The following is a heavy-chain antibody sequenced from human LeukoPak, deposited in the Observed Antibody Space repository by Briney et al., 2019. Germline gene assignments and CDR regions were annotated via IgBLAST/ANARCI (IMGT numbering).Heavy chain of an antibody. Sequence: PGGSLRLSCAASGFTFSSYWMSWVRQAPGKGLEWVANIKQDGSEKYYVDSVKGRFTTSRDNAKNSLYLQMNSLRAEDTAVYYCARPFEGRYCGSTSCPGGFDYWGQGTLVTVSS. V-gene: IGHV3-7*01. J-gene: IGHJ4*02. CDR2: IKQDGSEK. CDR3: ARPFEGRYCGSTSCPGGFDY. CDR1: GFTFSSYW. D-gene: IGHD2-2*01.